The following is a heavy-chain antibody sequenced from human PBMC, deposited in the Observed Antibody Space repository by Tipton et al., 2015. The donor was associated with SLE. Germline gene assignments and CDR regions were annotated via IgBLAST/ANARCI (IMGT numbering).Heavy chain of an antibody. J-gene: IGHJ2*01. CDR3: ARGSDGEYVRYFDV. V-gene: IGHV4-4*07. CDR2: IYSSGSK. Sequence: TLSLTCTVSGGSISYDYWSWIRQSAGKGLEWIGRIYSSGSKDYNPSLKSRLSMSIDASTNQVSLRLSSVTAADTAVYYRARGSDGEYVRYFDVWGRGNLVTVSS. D-gene: IGHD4-17*01. CDR1: GGSISYDY.